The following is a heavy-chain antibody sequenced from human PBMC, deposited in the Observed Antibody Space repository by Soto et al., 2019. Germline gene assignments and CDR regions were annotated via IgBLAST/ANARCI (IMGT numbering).Heavy chain of an antibody. D-gene: IGHD3-22*01. CDR3: ARGPHGYYHPLSSGPNWFDP. CDR1: GYTFTSYD. J-gene: IGHJ5*02. CDR2: MNPNSGNT. V-gene: IGHV1-8*01. Sequence: QVQLVQSGAEVKKPGASVKVSCKASGYTFTSYDINWVRQATGQVLEWMGWMNPNSGNTGYAQKFQGRVTMTRNTSISAAYMELSSLRSEDTAVYYCARGPHGYYHPLSSGPNWFDPWGQGTLVTVSS.